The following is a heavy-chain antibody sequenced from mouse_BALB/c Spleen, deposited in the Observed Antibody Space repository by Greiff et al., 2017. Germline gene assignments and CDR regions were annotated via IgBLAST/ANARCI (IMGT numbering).Heavy chain of an antibody. J-gene: IGHJ3*01. Sequence: DVKLVESGGGLVQPGGSLKLSCAASGFTFSSYGMSWVRQPPDKRLELVATINSNGGSTYYPDSVKGRFTISRDNAKNNLYLQMSSLKSEDTAMYYCARAYYRSAWFAYWGQGTLVTVSA. CDR1: GFTFSSYG. D-gene: IGHD2-14*01. CDR3: ARAYYRSAWFAY. V-gene: IGHV5-6-3*01. CDR2: INSNGGST.